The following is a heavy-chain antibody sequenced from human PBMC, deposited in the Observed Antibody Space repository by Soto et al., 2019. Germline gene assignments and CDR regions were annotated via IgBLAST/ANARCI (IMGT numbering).Heavy chain of an antibody. CDR3: VKDYRTTSPA. CDR1: GFNFNIYA. J-gene: IGHJ4*02. Sequence: EVQLLESGGGLVQPGGSLTLYCAASGFNFNIYAMSWVRQALGKGLEWVSSTVKGRFTISRDNSKATLHLQMNSLRVEDTAVYFCVKDYRTTSPAWGQGTLVTVSS. D-gene: IGHD3-16*02. CDR2: T. V-gene: IGHV3-23*01.